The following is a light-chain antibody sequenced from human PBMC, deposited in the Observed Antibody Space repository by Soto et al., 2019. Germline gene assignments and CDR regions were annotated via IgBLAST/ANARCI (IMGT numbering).Light chain of an antibody. CDR3: SSYTSSYTRV. CDR2: EVS. CDR1: SDDVGGYNY. V-gene: IGLV2-14*01. J-gene: IGLJ1*01. Sequence: QSALSQPASVSGSPGQSITISCTGASDDVGGYNYVSWYQHHSGKAPKLIIYEVSNRPSGVSHRFSGSKSGKTASLTISGLQADDEADFYCSSYTSSYTRVFGTGTKVTVL.